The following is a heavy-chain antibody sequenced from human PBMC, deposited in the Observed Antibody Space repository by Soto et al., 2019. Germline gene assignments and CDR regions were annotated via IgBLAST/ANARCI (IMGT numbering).Heavy chain of an antibody. J-gene: IGHJ4*02. CDR1: GFTFTSYG. CDR3: ARDVGLDSDDFFAY. Sequence: VQLFASGGGSARPGGSLRLSCTASGFTFTSYGMGWVRQAPGKGLQWVSTIRGDGGQTHYTDSLKGRFSISRDNSKNTVYLQMDSLRAEDTAMYFCARDVGLDSDDFFAYWGQGTQVTVSS. D-gene: IGHD3-9*01. V-gene: IGHV3-23*01. CDR2: IRGDGGQT.